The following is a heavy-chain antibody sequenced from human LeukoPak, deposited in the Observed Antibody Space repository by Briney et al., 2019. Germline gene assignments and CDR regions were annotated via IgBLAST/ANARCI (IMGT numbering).Heavy chain of an antibody. J-gene: IGHJ5*02. CDR1: GGTFSSYA. Sequence: SVKVSCKASGGTFSSYAISWVRQAPGQGLEWMGRIIPIFGIANYAQKFQGRVTITADKSTSTAYMGLSSLRSEDTAVYYCARAGDVLRFLEWLPPNWFDPWGQGTLVTVSS. CDR2: IIPIFGIA. D-gene: IGHD3-3*01. V-gene: IGHV1-69*04. CDR3: ARAGDVLRFLEWLPPNWFDP.